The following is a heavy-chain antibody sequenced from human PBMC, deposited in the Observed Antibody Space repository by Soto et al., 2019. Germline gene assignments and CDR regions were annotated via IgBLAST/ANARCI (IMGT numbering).Heavy chain of an antibody. CDR1: GFTFSNYA. Sequence: GGSLRLSCAASGFTFSNYAMSWVRQAPGKGLEWVSSVSDSGTGTYYADSVKGRFTISRDYSKNTLFLQMSSLRAEDTAVYYCAKDEAARGDITIPGVVRNPSFYYGMDVWGQGTTVTVSS. CDR2: VSDSGTGT. D-gene: IGHD3-3*01. CDR3: AKDEAARGDITIPGVVRNPSFYYGMDV. V-gene: IGHV3-23*01. J-gene: IGHJ6*02.